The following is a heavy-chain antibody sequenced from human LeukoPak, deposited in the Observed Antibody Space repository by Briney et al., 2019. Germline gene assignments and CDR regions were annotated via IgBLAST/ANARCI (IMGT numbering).Heavy chain of an antibody. Sequence: ASVKVSCKASGYTFTSYGISWVRQAPGQALEWMGWISAYNGNTNYAQKLQGRVTMTTDTSTSTAYMELRSLRSDDTAVYYCAREYYDSSGYCFDYWGQGTLVTVSS. CDR3: AREYYDSSGYCFDY. CDR1: GYTFTSYG. J-gene: IGHJ4*02. CDR2: ISAYNGNT. V-gene: IGHV1-18*01. D-gene: IGHD3-22*01.